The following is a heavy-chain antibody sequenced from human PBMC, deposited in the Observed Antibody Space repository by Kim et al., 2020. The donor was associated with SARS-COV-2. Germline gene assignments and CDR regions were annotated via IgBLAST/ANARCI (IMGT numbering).Heavy chain of an antibody. CDR1: GGSISSYY. CDR3: AGHSRITIFGVVIISGMDV. J-gene: IGHJ6*02. CDR2: IYYSGST. D-gene: IGHD3-3*01. Sequence: SETLSLTCTVSGGSISSYYWSWIRQPPGKGLEWIGYIYYSGSTNYNPSLKSRVTISVDTSKNQFSLKLSSVTAADTAVYYCAGHSRITIFGVVIISGMDVWGQGTTVTVSS. V-gene: IGHV4-59*08.